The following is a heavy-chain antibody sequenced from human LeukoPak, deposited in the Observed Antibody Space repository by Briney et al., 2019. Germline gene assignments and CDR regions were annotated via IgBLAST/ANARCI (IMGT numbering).Heavy chain of an antibody. J-gene: IGHJ4*02. V-gene: IGHV4-39*01. CDR2: IYYSGST. CDR1: GGSISSSGYY. CDR3: AGRGDGYNLFDY. D-gene: IGHD5-24*01. Sequence: SETLSLTCTVSGGSISSSGYYWGWIRQPPGKGLEWIGIIYYSGSTYYNPSLKSRVTISVDTSKNQFSLKLSSVTAADTAVYYCAGRGDGYNLFDYWGQGTLVTVSS.